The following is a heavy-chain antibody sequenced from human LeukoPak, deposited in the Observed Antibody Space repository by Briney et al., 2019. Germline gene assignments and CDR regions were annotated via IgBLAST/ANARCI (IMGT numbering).Heavy chain of an antibody. CDR1: GFTFSSYT. J-gene: IGHJ4*02. D-gene: IGHD4-17*01. CDR2: LRSTDSAT. Sequence: GGSLRLSCVASGFTFSSYTMNWVRQAPGQGLEWVSTLRSTDSATFYVASVRGRFTISRDNSKNTLYLQMNSLRDDDTAVYYCVRDDYGDAGPLFDYWGQGALVTVSS. CDR3: VRDDYGDAGPLFDY. V-gene: IGHV3-23*01.